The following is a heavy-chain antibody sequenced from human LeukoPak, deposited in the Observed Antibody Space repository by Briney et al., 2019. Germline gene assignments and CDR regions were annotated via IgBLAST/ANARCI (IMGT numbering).Heavy chain of an antibody. CDR3: ARGPSGDYYDSSGYKIDY. D-gene: IGHD3-22*01. CDR1: GGSISGGGYY. J-gene: IGHJ4*02. Sequence: PSQTLSLTCTVSGGSISGGGYYRSWIRQHPGKGLEWIGYIYYSGSTYYNPSLKSRVTISVDTSKNQFSLKLSSVTAADTAVYYCARGPSGDYYDSSGYKIDYWGQGTLVTVSS. V-gene: IGHV4-31*03. CDR2: IYYSGST.